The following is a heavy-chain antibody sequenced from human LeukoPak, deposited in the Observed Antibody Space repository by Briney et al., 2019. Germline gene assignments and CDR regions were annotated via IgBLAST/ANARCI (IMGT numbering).Heavy chain of an antibody. V-gene: IGHV3-7*01. CDR1: GFTFSSYY. J-gene: IGHJ4*02. CDR3: TRDRSRAEDD. Sequence: GGSLRLSCAASGFTFSSYYMHWVRQAPGKGLEWVANINQGGSDKYYVDSVKGRFTISRDNANNLLYLQMNSLRGEDTAVYYCTRDRSRAEDDWGQGTLVTVSS. CDR2: INQGGSDK. D-gene: IGHD1-14*01.